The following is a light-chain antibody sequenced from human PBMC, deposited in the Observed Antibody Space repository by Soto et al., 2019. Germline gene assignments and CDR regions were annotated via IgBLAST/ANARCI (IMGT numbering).Light chain of an antibody. V-gene: IGKV1-39*01. CDR1: QSISTY. J-gene: IGKJ1*01. Sequence: DIQMTQSPSSLSASVGDRVTITCRASQSISTYLNWYQQKPGKAPNLLIYAASSLESGVPSRFSGSGSGTDFTLTISSLLLEDFATYYCQQSYSTPRTFGQGTKVEIK. CDR2: AAS. CDR3: QQSYSTPRT.